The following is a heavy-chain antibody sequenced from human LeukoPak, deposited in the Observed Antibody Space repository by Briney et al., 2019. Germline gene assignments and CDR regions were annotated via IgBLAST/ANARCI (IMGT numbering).Heavy chain of an antibody. CDR3: ARGIGYCSGGSCYFKEDYYYGMDV. Sequence: GGSLRLSCAASGFTFSTYWMSGVRQAPGKGLEWVAVIWYDGSNKYYADSVKGRFTISRDNSKNTLYLQMNSLRAEDTAVYYCARGIGYCSGGSCYFKEDYYYGMDVWGKGTTVTVSS. CDR1: GFTFSTYW. CDR2: IWYDGSNK. D-gene: IGHD2-15*01. V-gene: IGHV3-33*08. J-gene: IGHJ6*04.